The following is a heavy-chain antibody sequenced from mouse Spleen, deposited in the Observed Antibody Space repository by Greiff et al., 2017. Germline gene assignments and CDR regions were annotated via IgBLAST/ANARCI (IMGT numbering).Heavy chain of an antibody. CDR3: ARSGSSSLYAMDY. V-gene: IGHV1-69*01. J-gene: IGHJ4*01. Sequence: VQLQQSGAELVMPGASVKLSCKASGYTFTSYWMHWVKQRPGQGLEWIGEIDPSDSYTNYNQKFKGKATLTVDKSSSTAYMQLSSLTSEDSEVYYCARSGSSSLYAMDYWGQGTSGTVSS. CDR1: GYTFTSYW. D-gene: IGHD1-1*01. CDR2: IDPSDSYT.